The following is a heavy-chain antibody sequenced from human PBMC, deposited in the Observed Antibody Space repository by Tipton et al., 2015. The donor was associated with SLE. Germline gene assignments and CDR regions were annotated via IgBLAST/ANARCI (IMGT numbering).Heavy chain of an antibody. J-gene: IGHJ4*02. V-gene: IGHV4-59*11. D-gene: IGHD4-23*01. Sequence: TLSLTCTVSGVSISSHYWSWIRQSPGKGLEWIGYIYFSGFANYNPSLQSRVTMSVDTSKNQFSLKVTSVTAADTAVYYCATSNSFGGNSLYWGQGTLVTVSS. CDR1: GVSISSHY. CDR3: ATSNSFGGNSLY. CDR2: IYFSGFA.